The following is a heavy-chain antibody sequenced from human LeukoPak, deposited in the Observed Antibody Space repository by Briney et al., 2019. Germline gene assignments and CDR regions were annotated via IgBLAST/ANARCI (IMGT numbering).Heavy chain of an antibody. V-gene: IGHV3-7*01. CDR2: VKQDRSEK. CDR1: GFTVSSNY. D-gene: IGHD2-21*01. CDR3: ARLREIPVYY. J-gene: IGHJ4*02. Sequence: TGGSLRLSCAASGFTVSSNYMSWVRQAPGKGLELVANVKQDRSEKYYVDSVKGRFTISRDNAKNSLYLQMNSLRAEDTAVYYCARLREIPVYYWGQGTLVTVSS.